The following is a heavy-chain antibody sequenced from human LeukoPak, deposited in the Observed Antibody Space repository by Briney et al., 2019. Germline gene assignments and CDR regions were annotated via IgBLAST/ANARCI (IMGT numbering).Heavy chain of an antibody. CDR2: SRNKAKSYTT. V-gene: IGHV3-72*01. CDR1: GFTFSDHF. Sequence: GGSLSLSCAVSGFTFSDHFLDWVRQAPGKGLEWVGRSRNKAKSYTTEYAASVKGRFTISRDDSKNSLYLQMNNLRTEDTAVYYCVRVDSVAGSDYLDYWGQGTLVTVSS. J-gene: IGHJ4*02. CDR3: VRVDSVAGSDYLDY. D-gene: IGHD6-19*01.